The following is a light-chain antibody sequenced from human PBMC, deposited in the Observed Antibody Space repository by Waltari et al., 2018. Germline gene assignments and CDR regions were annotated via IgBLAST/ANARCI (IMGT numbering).Light chain of an antibody. J-gene: IGKJ2*01. Sequence: VMTQTPLSLTVTPGQPACVSCSSGPSLLLSDGQTHLFWHLQKPGQSPQLLMFEVSRRVSGVPDRFSGSGSGTAFTLKISRVEAEDVGVYYCMQGIHFPYTFGQGTKLEIK. V-gene: IGKV2-29*02. CDR3: MQGIHFPYT. CDR1: PSLLLSDGQTH. CDR2: EVS.